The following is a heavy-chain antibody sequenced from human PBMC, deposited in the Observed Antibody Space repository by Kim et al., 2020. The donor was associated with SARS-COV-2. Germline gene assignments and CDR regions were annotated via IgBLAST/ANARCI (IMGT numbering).Heavy chain of an antibody. V-gene: IGHV3-74*01. CDR1: GFTFSSYW. D-gene: IGHD3-3*01. J-gene: IGHJ2*01. Sequence: GGSLRLSCAASGFTFSSYWMHWVRQAPGKGLVWVSRINSDGSSTSYADSVKGRFTISRDNAKNTLYLQMNSLRAEDTAVYYCARESGLRFLEWSPPLYWYLDLWGRGTLVPVSS. CDR3: ARESGLRFLEWSPPLYWYLDL. CDR2: INSDGSST.